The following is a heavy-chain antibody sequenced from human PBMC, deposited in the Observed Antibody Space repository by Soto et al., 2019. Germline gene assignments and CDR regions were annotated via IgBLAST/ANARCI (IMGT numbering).Heavy chain of an antibody. J-gene: IGHJ3*02. CDR3: ASYDSGGTNAFDI. Sequence: GASVKVSCKASGYIFTSYYMHWVRQAPGQGLEWMGIINPSGGSTSYAQKFQGRVTMTRDTSTSTVYMELSSLRSEATAVYYCASYDSGGTNAFDIWGQGPMVTVSS. V-gene: IGHV1-46*01. D-gene: IGHD3-22*01. CDR1: GYIFTSYY. CDR2: INPSGGST.